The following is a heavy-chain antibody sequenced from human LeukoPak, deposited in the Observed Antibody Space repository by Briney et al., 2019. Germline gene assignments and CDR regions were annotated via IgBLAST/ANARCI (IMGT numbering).Heavy chain of an antibody. CDR1: GYNFTSYW. CDR3: ARQRSSGWNDFDY. Sequence: GESLKISCKGSGYNFTSYWIGWVRQMPGKGLEWMGSIYPGDSDTRYSPSFQGQVTISADKSISTAYLQWSSLKASDTAMYYCARQRSSGWNDFDYWGQGTLVTVSS. CDR2: IYPGDSDT. V-gene: IGHV5-51*01. J-gene: IGHJ4*02. D-gene: IGHD6-19*01.